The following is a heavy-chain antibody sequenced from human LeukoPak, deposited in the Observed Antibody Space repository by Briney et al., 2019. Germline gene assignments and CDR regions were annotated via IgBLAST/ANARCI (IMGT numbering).Heavy chain of an antibody. D-gene: IGHD6-19*01. CDR1: GFTFSSYG. Sequence: PGKSLRLSCAASGFTFSSYGMHWVRQAPGKGLEWVAVISYDGSHKYYADSVKGRFTISRDNSKNTLYLQMNSLRAEDTAVYYCARVGYSSGWYFDYWGQGTLVTVSS. CDR2: ISYDGSHK. J-gene: IGHJ4*02. CDR3: ARVGYSSGWYFDY. V-gene: IGHV3-30*03.